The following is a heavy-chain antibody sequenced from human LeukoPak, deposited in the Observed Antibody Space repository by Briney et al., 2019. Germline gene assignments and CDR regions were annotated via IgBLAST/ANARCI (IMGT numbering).Heavy chain of an antibody. Sequence: GGSLRLSCAASGFTFSSYAMSWVRQAPGKGLEWVSAISSNGGSTYYANSVKGRFTISRDNSKNTLYLQMGSLRAEDMAVYYCAREGLEYDILTSLHYWGQGTLVTVSS. V-gene: IGHV3-64*01. D-gene: IGHD3-9*01. CDR2: ISSNGGST. CDR3: AREGLEYDILTSLHY. J-gene: IGHJ4*02. CDR1: GFTFSSYA.